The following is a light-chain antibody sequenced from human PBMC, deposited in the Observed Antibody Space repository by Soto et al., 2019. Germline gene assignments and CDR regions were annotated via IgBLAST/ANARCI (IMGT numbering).Light chain of an antibody. Sequence: DIVMTQSPLFLPVTLGQPASISCRSSQSLVSDGNTYLSWLHQRPGQSPRRLMYKVSNRKSGVHDRCSGSGSGTHFTLEISRVEAEDVGVYYCMQGSYWQFTFGQGTKLHIK. CDR1: QSLVSDGNTY. V-gene: IGKV2-30*01. CDR2: KVS. CDR3: MQGSYWQFT. J-gene: IGKJ2*01.